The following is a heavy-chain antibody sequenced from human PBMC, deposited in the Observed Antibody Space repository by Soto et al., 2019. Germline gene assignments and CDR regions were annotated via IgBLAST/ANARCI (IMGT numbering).Heavy chain of an antibody. D-gene: IGHD1-26*01. Sequence: DVQLVESGGGSVQPGGSLSLSCAATGFTFSYYWMHWVRQAPGKGLVWVSRIHSDGSSTTDADSVKGRFTISRDNAKNTLYLQMNSLRAEDTAVYYGARVQWGAFDLWGQGTMVTVAS. V-gene: IGHV3-74*01. J-gene: IGHJ3*01. CDR3: ARVQWGAFDL. CDR2: IHSDGSST. CDR1: GFTFSYYW.